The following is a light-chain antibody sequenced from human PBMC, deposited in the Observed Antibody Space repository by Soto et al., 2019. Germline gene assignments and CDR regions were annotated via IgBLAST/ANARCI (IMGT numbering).Light chain of an antibody. CDR1: SSDVGGYNY. J-gene: IGLJ3*02. Sequence: QYALTQPASVSGSTGQSITISCTGTSSDVGGYNYVSWYQQHPGKAPKLMIYEVSNRPSGVSNRFSGSKSGNTASLTISGLQAEDDADYYCSSYTSSSTRVFGGGTQLTVL. CDR3: SSYTSSSTRV. CDR2: EVS. V-gene: IGLV2-14*01.